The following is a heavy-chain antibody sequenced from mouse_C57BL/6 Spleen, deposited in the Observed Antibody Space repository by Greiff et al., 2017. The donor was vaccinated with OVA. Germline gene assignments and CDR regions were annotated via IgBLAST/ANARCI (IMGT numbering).Heavy chain of an antibody. Sequence: LVESGPELVKPGASVKISCKASGYSFTSYYIHWVKQRPGQGLEWIGWIYPGSGNTKYNEKFKGKATLTADTSSSTAYMQLSSLTSEDSAVYYCAREDYYGSSYGYFDVWGTGTTVTVSS. CDR1: GYSFTSYY. V-gene: IGHV1-66*01. CDR2: IYPGSGNT. J-gene: IGHJ1*03. D-gene: IGHD1-1*01. CDR3: AREDYYGSSYGYFDV.